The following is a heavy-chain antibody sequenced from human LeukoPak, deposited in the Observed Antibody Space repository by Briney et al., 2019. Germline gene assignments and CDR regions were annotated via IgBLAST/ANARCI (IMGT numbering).Heavy chain of an antibody. V-gene: IGHV3-11*01. CDR2: ISSSGSTI. J-gene: IGHJ2*01. CDR3: AKRKVGGSGSSTLYWYFDL. CDR1: GFTFSDYY. Sequence: PGGSLRLSCAASGFTFSDYYMSWIRQAPGKGLEWVSYISSSGSTIYYADSVKGRFTISRDNAKNSLYLQMNSLRAEDTAVYYCAKRKVGGSGSSTLYWYFDLWGRGALVTVSS. D-gene: IGHD3-10*01.